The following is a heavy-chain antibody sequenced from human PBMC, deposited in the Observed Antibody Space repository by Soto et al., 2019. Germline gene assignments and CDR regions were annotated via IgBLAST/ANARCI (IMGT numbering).Heavy chain of an antibody. CDR2: INPNSGGT. Sequence: GASVKVSCKASGYTFTGYYMHWVRQAPGQGLEWMGWINPNSGGTNYAQKFQGWVTMTRDTSISTAYMELSRLRSDDTAVYYCARAPGIAVAGDNWFDPWGQGTLVTVSS. J-gene: IGHJ5*02. D-gene: IGHD6-19*01. CDR1: GYTFTGYY. CDR3: ARAPGIAVAGDNWFDP. V-gene: IGHV1-2*04.